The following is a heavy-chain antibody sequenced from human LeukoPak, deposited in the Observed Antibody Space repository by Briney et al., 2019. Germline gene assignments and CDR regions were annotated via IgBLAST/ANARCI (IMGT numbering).Heavy chain of an antibody. J-gene: IGHJ4*02. D-gene: IGHD2-21*01. V-gene: IGHV3-33*01. CDR3: ARGGEPDYFDY. Sequence: PGRSLRLSCAASGFTFSNYGMHWVRQAPGKGLEWVALIWFDGSDKYYADSVQGRLTISRDNSENTLSLQVSSLRAEDTAIYYCARGGEPDYFDYWGQGTLVTVSS. CDR1: GFTFSNYG. CDR2: IWFDGSDK.